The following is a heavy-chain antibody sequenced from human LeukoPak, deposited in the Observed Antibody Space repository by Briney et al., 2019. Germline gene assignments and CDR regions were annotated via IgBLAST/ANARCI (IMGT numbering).Heavy chain of an antibody. CDR2: IIPILGIA. CDR3: ASFTMVRGP. J-gene: IGHJ5*02. D-gene: IGHD3-10*01. CDR1: GGTFSSYA. Sequence: ASVKVSCKASGGTFSSYAISWVRQVPGQGLEWMGRIIPILGIANYAQKFQGRVTITADKSTSTAYMELSSLRSEDTAVYYCASFTMVRGPWGQGTLVTVSS. V-gene: IGHV1-69*04.